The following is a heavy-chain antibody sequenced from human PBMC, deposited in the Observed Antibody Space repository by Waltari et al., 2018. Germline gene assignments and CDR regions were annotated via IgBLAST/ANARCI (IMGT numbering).Heavy chain of an antibody. D-gene: IGHD2-21*01. Sequence: EVQLVESGGGLVQPGGSLSLSCAASGFTFGSNWMRWVGRAPGKGLEWVANIKQDGSEKYYVDSVKGRFTISRDNAKNSLYLQMNSLRAEDTAVYYCARDLGTGDEGLYFQHWGQGTLVTVSS. J-gene: IGHJ1*01. V-gene: IGHV3-7*01. CDR3: ARDLGTGDEGLYFQH. CDR1: GFTFGSNW. CDR2: IKQDGSEK.